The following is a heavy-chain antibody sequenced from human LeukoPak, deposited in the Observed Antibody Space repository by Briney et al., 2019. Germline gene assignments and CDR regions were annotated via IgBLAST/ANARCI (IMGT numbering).Heavy chain of an antibody. CDR1: GGSIISRNYY. J-gene: IGHJ5*02. V-gene: IGHV4-39*01. CDR3: ARQGLQARWFDP. D-gene: IGHD1-26*01. Sequence: PSETLSLTCTVSGGSIISRNYYWGWLRQPPGKGLEWIGSIFYSGTTYYNPSLKSRVTISVDTSKNQFSLMLSSVTAADTAVYYCARQGLQARWFDPWGQGTLVTVSS. CDR2: IFYSGTT.